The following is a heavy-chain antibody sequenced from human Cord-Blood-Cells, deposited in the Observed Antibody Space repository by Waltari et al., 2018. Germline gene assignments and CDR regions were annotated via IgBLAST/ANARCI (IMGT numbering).Heavy chain of an antibody. CDR3: ARERFLDY. D-gene: IGHD3-3*01. CDR1: GGSFSGYS. Sequence: QVQLQQWGAGLLKPSETLSLTCAVYGGSFSGYSWSWIRQPPGKGLEWIGEINHSGSTNYNPSLKSRVTISVDTSKNQFSLKLSSVTAADTAVYYCARERFLDYWGQGTLVTVSS. CDR2: INHSGST. J-gene: IGHJ4*02. V-gene: IGHV4-34*01.